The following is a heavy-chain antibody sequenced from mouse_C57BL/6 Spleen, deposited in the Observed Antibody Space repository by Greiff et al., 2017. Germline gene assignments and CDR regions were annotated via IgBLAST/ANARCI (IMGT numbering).Heavy chain of an antibody. CDR1: GYTFTDYY. D-gene: IGHD2-4*01. V-gene: IGHV1-19*01. Sequence: EVQLQQSGPVLVKPGASVKMSCKASGYTFTDYYMNWVKQSHGKSLEWIGVINPYNGGTSYNQKFKGKATLTVDKSSSTAYMELNSLTSEDSAVYYCARWDYDEDYWGQGTTLTVSS. J-gene: IGHJ2*01. CDR3: ARWDYDEDY. CDR2: INPYNGGT.